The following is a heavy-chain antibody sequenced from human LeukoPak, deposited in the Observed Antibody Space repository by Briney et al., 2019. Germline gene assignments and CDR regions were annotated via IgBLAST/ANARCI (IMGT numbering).Heavy chain of an antibody. Sequence: AGGSLRLSCAASGFTFSSYWMSWVRQAPGKGLEWVANIKQDGSEKYYVDSVKGRFTISRDNAKNSLYLQMNSLRAEDTAVYCCARVFRYSSGWYYFDYWGQGTLVTVSS. CDR1: GFTFSSYW. CDR2: IKQDGSEK. D-gene: IGHD6-19*01. V-gene: IGHV3-7*01. CDR3: ARVFRYSSGWYYFDY. J-gene: IGHJ4*02.